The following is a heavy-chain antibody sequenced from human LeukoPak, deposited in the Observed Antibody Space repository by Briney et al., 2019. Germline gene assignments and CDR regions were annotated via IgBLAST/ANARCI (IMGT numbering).Heavy chain of an antibody. CDR1: GFTFSSYG. J-gene: IGHJ4*02. Sequence: GGSLRLSCAASGFTFSSYGMSWVRQAPGKGLEWVSAISGSGGSTYYADSVKGRFTISRDNSKNTLYLQMNSLRAEDTAVYYCARSPVAGPPNYFDYLGQGTLVTVSS. D-gene: IGHD6-19*01. CDR3: ARSPVAGPPNYFDY. V-gene: IGHV3-23*01. CDR2: ISGSGGST.